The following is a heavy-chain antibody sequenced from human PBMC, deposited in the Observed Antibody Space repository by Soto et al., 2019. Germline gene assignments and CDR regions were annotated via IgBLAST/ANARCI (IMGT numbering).Heavy chain of an antibody. V-gene: IGHV3-64D*08. CDR1: GFSFSSYA. Sequence: PGGSLRLSCSASGFSFSSYAMHWVRQAPGKGLEYVSGISSNGGSTYYADSVKGRFTISRDNSKNTLYLQMNSLRAEDTAVYFYAKRRADPYHFDYWGQGTLVTVSS. CDR3: AKRRADPYHFDY. CDR2: ISSNGGST. D-gene: IGHD2-2*01. J-gene: IGHJ4*02.